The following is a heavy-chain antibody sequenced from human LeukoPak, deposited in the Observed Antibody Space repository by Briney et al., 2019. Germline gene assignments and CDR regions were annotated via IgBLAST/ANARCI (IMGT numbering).Heavy chain of an antibody. CDR2: ISAYNGNT. CDR3: ARSGLDGYNQIDY. CDR1: GYTFTSYG. D-gene: IGHD5-24*01. Sequence: GASVKVSCKASGYTFTSYGISCVRQAPRQGLEWMGWISAYNGNTNYAQKLQGRVTMTTDTSTSTAYIEQRSLRSEDTAVYYCARSGLDGYNQIDYWGQGSLVTASS. V-gene: IGHV1-18*01. J-gene: IGHJ4*02.